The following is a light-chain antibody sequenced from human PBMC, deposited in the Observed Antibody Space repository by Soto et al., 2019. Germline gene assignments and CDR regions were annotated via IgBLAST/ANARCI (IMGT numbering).Light chain of an antibody. J-gene: IGKJ2*01. CDR3: QQYNNWPPFT. V-gene: IGKV3-15*01. Sequence: EIVMTQSPATLSLSPGESATLSCRASQSVGSILAWYQQKPGQAPRLLIYGASTRASGVPARFSGSGSGTEFTLTISSLQSEDFAVYYCQQYNNWPPFTFGQGTKLEIK. CDR1: QSVGSI. CDR2: GAS.